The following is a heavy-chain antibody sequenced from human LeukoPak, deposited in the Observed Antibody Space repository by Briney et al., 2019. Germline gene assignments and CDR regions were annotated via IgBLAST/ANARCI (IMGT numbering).Heavy chain of an antibody. CDR3: ASGNYGSGSYRPRRNWFDP. CDR2: INHSGST. Sequence: PSETLTLTCAVYGGSFSGYYWSWIRQPPGKGLEWIGEINHSGSTNYNPSLKSRVTISVDTSKNQFSLKLSSVTAADTAVYYCASGNYGSGSYRPRRNWFDPWGQGTLVPCSS. J-gene: IGHJ5*02. V-gene: IGHV4-34*01. CDR1: GGSFSGYY. D-gene: IGHD3-10*01.